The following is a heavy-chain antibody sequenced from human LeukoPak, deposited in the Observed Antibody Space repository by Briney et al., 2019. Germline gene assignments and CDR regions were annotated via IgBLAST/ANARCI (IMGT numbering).Heavy chain of an antibody. V-gene: IGHV4-59*12. J-gene: IGHJ4*02. CDR2: IYYSGST. CDR3: AREGGGSYHHFDY. CDR1: GGSISSYY. D-gene: IGHD3-16*02. Sequence: SETLSLTCTVSGGSISSYYWSWIRQPPGKGLEWIGYIYYSGSTNYNPSLKSRVTISVDTSKNQFSLKLSSVTAADTAVYYCAREGGGSYHHFDYWGQGTLVTVSS.